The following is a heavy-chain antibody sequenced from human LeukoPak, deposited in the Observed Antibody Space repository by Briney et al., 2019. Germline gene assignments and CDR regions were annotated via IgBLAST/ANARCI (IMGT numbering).Heavy chain of an antibody. J-gene: IGHJ6*03. CDR1: GGSISTYY. CDR3: ARVQQLVPYYYYYYMDV. V-gene: IGHV4-59*01. CDR2: IFYSGTT. Sequence: SETLSLTCTVSGGSISTYYWSWIRQSPGKGLEWLGWIFYSGTTNYNPSLAGRLTISLDTSKIQFSLHLTSVSPADTAVYYCARVQQLVPYYYYYYMDVWGKGTTVTVSS. D-gene: IGHD6-13*01.